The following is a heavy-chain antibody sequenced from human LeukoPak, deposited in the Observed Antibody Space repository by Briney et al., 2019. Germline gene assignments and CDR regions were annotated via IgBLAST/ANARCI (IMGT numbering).Heavy chain of an antibody. D-gene: IGHD3-3*01. CDR1: GFTFNTYA. V-gene: IGHV3-23*01. J-gene: IGHJ4*02. CDR2: IGGRSSFT. Sequence: GGSLRLSCSASGFTFNTYAMSWVRQAPGKGLEWVSAIGGRSSFTYYADSVKGRFTISRDNSKNTLYLQMDSLGADDTALYHCAKTTPVQYDFWTAGLDNWGQGTLVTVSS. CDR3: AKTTPVQYDFWTAGLDN.